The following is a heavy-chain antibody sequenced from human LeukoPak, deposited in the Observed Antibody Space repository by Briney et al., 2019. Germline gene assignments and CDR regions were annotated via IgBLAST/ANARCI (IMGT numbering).Heavy chain of an antibody. CDR1: GFTFSSYS. V-gene: IGHV3-21*01. J-gene: IGHJ4*02. CDR2: ISSSSTYI. Sequence: GGSLRLSCAASGFTFSSYSMNWVRQAPGKGLEWVSSISSSSTYIYYTDSMKGRFTISRDNAKNSLYLQMNSLRAEDTAVYYCARDSTRFNYWGQGTLVTVSS. CDR3: ARDSTRFNY.